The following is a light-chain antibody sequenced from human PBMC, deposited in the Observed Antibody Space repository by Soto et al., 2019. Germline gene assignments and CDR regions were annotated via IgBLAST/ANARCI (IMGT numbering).Light chain of an antibody. CDR2: EAS. J-gene: IGKJ1*01. CDR3: QQRSDRPWT. V-gene: IGKV3-11*01. Sequence: EIVLTQSPATLSLSPGESATLSYRASQSVSSYLAWYQQKPGQAPRLLMYEASNRATGIPASFSGGGSGTDFTLTISSLEPEDFAVYYCQQRSDRPWTFGQGTKVDIK. CDR1: QSVSSY.